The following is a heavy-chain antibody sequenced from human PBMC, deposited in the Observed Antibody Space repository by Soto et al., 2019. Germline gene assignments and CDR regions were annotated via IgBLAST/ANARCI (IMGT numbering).Heavy chain of an antibody. Sequence: EVQLLESGGGLVQPGGSLRLSCAASGFTFSTYAMNWVRQAPGKGLEWVSLIISSGGSTYYADSVKGRFTISRDNSKNTLYLQMNSLRADDAAVYYWAKGEGSSYGTEYSQHWGQGTLVTVSS. CDR2: IISSGGST. V-gene: IGHV3-23*01. CDR3: AKGEGSSYGTEYSQH. J-gene: IGHJ1*01. D-gene: IGHD6-13*01. CDR1: GFTFSTYA.